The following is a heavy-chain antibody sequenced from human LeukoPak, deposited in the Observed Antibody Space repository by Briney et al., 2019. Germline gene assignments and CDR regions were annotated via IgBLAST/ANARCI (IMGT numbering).Heavy chain of an antibody. J-gene: IGHJ4*02. CDR3: ARAPSGWYFLDY. V-gene: IGHV4-59*01. Sequence: PSETLSLNCTVSGGSISSYYWSWIPQPPGKGLEWIGYIYYSGSTNYNPSLKSRVTISADTSKNQFSLKLSSVTAADTAVYYCARAPSGWYFLDYWGQGTLVTVSS. CDR1: GGSISSYY. D-gene: IGHD6-19*01. CDR2: IYYSGST.